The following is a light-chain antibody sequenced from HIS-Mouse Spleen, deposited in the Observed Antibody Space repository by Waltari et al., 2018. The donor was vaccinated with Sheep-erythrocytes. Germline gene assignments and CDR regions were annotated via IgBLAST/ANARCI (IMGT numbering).Light chain of an antibody. J-gene: IGLJ3*02. CDR2: KDR. CDR3: QSADSSGTWV. Sequence: SYELPQPPSVSVSPGQTARIPCSGAALPMPYAYWYQQKPGQAPVLVKYKDRERPSGIPERFSGSSSGTTVTLTISGVQAEDEADYYCQSADSSGTWVFGGGTKLTVL. CDR1: ALPMPY. V-gene: IGLV3-25*03.